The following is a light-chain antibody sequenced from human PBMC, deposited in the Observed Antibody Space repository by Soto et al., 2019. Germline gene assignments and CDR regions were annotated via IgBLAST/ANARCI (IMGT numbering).Light chain of an antibody. V-gene: IGKV3-20*01. CDR3: QQYGSSPGT. CDR2: GAS. CDR1: ESISSTH. Sequence: EIVLTQSPDTLSLSPGERATLSCRASESISSTHLAWYQKKPGQAPSLLIFGASSRATGVPDRFSGSGSGTDFTLTISGLEPEDFAVYYCQQYGSSPGTFGQGTKVDIK. J-gene: IGKJ1*01.